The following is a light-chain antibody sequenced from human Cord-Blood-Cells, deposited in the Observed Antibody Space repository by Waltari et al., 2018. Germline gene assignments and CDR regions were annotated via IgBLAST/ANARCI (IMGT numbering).Light chain of an antibody. CDR1: QSVSSN. V-gene: IGKV3-15*01. Sequence: EVVMTQSPATLSVSTGARATLSCRASQSVSSNLAWYQQKPGQAPRLLSYGASTRATGIPARFSGSGSGTEFTLTISSLQSEDFAVYYCQQYNNWPRTFGQGTKVEIK. CDR3: QQYNNWPRT. J-gene: IGKJ1*01. CDR2: GAS.